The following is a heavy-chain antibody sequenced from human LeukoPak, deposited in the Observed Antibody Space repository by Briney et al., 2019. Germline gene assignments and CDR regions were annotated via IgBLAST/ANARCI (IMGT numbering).Heavy chain of an antibody. CDR3: AKPKDNSLYCFDY. Sequence: PGGSLRLSCAASGFTFNNYAMSWVRQAPGKGLEWVSGISGSGDTTYYADSVKGRFTISRDNSKNTLYLQMSSLRAEDTAVYYCAKPKDNSLYCFDYWGQGTLVTVSS. J-gene: IGHJ4*02. D-gene: IGHD1-20*01. V-gene: IGHV3-23*01. CDR1: GFTFNNYA. CDR2: ISGSGDTT.